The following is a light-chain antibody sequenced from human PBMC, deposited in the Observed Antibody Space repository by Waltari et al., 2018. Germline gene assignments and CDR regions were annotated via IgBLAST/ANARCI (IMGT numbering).Light chain of an antibody. CDR2: KAV. J-gene: IGKJ1*01. CDR3: QQYKSPPWT. CDR1: ESINTW. V-gene: IGKV1-5*03. Sequence: DIQLTQAPSTLSASVGDRVTINYQATESINTWLAWYQQKPEKAPKLLIYKAVNLEGGVPSRFSGGGSGTEFTLSISSLQPDDFATYYCQQYKSPPWTFGQGTKV.